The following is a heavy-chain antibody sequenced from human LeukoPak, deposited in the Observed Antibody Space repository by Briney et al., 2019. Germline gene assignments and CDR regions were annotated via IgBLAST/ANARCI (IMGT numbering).Heavy chain of an antibody. V-gene: IGHV4-34*01. J-gene: IGHJ5*02. CDR2: INHSGST. CDR1: GGSFSGYY. Sequence: SETLSLTCAVYGGSFSGYYWSWIRQPPGKGLEWIGEINHSGSTNYNPSLKSRVTISVDTSKNQFSLKLSSVTAADTAVYYCARHGRITVVRGVIKRPGGFDPWGQGTLVTVSS. CDR3: ARHGRITVVRGVIKRPGGFDP. D-gene: IGHD3-10*01.